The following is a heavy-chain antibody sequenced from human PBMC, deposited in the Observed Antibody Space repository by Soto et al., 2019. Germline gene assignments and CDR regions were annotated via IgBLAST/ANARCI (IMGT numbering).Heavy chain of an antibody. CDR2: ISGDNGNT. CDR3: ARKRRASAFDI. J-gene: IGHJ3*02. V-gene: IGHV1-18*01. D-gene: IGHD1-1*01. CDR1: GYTFTNYG. Sequence: ASVKVSCKASGYTFTNYGISWVRQAPGQGLEWMGWISGDNGNTNYAQKLQDRVTMTTDTSTSTTYMELRSLRSDDTAVYYCARKRRASAFDIWGQGTMVTVSS.